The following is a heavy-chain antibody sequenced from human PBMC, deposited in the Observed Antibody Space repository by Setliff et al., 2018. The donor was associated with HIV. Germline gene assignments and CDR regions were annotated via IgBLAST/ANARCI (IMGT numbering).Heavy chain of an antibody. CDR2: INWDGTST. Sequence: GGSLRLSCAGSGFTFDDYAMLWVRQAPGRSLEWISLINWDGTSTYYAGSVDGRFTISRDNSKNSLFLQMHSLRSEDTAVYYCTTQHDYGDQRRYYYYGMDVWGQGTTVTVSS. J-gene: IGHJ6*02. D-gene: IGHD4-17*01. CDR1: GFTFDDYA. V-gene: IGHV3-43D*04. CDR3: TTQHDYGDQRRYYYYGMDV.